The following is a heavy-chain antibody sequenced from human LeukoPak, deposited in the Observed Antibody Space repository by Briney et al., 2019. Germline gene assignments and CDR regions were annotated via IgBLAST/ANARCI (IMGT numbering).Heavy chain of an antibody. CDR2: ISWNSGSI. CDR1: GFTFDDYA. Sequence: GRSLRLSCAASGFTFDDYAMHWVRQAPGKGLGWVSGISWNSGSIGYADSVKGRFTISRDNAKNSLYLQMSSLRAEDMALYYCAKDLCAVTTGCAFDIWGQGTMVTVSS. V-gene: IGHV3-9*03. CDR3: AKDLCAVTTGCAFDI. J-gene: IGHJ3*02. D-gene: IGHD4-17*01.